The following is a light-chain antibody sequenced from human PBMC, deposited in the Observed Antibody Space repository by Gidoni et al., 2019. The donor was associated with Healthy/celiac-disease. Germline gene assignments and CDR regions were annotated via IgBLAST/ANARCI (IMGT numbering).Light chain of an antibody. CDR2: DAS. V-gene: IGKV3D-11*01. CDR1: QGVSSY. Sequence: EIVLTQSPATLSLSPGERATLSCRASQGVSSYLAWYQQKPGQAPRLLIYDASNRATGIPARLSGSGPGTDFTLTISSLEPEDFAVYYCQQRSNCYTFXXXTKLEIK. CDR3: QQRSNCYT. J-gene: IGKJ2*01.